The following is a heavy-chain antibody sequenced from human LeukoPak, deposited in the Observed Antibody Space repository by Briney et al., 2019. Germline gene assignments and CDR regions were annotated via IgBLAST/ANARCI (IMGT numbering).Heavy chain of an antibody. D-gene: IGHD2-15*01. CDR2: ISRTGTYI. Sequence: GGSLRLSCPASGFTFSSYNMKWVRQAPGEGLEWVSSISRTGTYIYYADSVKGRFTVSRDNAQNSLYLQMNSLRVEDTAVYYCARVLETDCTGGSCYSGLDYWGQGTLVTVSS. CDR3: ARVLETDCTGGSCYSGLDY. J-gene: IGHJ4*02. V-gene: IGHV3-21*01. CDR1: GFTFSSYN.